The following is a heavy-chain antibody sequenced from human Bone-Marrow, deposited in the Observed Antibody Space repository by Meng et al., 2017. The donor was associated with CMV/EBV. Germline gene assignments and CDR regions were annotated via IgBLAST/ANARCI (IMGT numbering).Heavy chain of an antibody. Sequence: GSLRLSCAVYGGSFSGYYWSWIRQPPGKGLEWIGEINHSGSTNYNPSLKSRVTISVDTSKNQFSLKLSSVTAADTAVYYCARTGYTWNYVQNYFDYWGQGTLVTVSS. CDR1: GGSFSGYY. CDR3: ARTGYTWNYVQNYFDY. V-gene: IGHV4-34*01. CDR2: INHSGST. D-gene: IGHD1-7*01. J-gene: IGHJ4*02.